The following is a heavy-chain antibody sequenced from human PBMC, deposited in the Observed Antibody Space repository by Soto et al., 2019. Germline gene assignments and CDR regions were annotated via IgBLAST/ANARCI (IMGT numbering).Heavy chain of an antibody. CDR3: ARVGGFWSQLGETYYYGMDV. J-gene: IGHJ6*02. D-gene: IGHD3-3*01. Sequence: GASVKASCKSSGGTFSSYAISWVRQAPGQGLEWMGGIIPIFGTANYAQKFQGRVTITADESTSTAYMELSSLRSEDTTVYYCARVGGFWSQLGETYYYGMDVWGQGTTVTVSS. CDR2: IIPIFGTA. V-gene: IGHV1-69*13. CDR1: GGTFSSYA.